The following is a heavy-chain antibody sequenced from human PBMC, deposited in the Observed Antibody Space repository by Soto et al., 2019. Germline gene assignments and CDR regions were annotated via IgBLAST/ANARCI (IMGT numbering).Heavy chain of an antibody. CDR2: ISGSGGST. CDR1: GFPFSSYA. CDR3: AKNDLTIRPVWSYFQH. J-gene: IGHJ1*01. D-gene: IGHD3-16*01. Sequence: PGGSLRLSCAASGFPFSSYAMSWVRQAPGKGLEWVSAISGSGGSTYYADSVKGRFTISRDNSKNTLYLQMNSLRAEDTAVYYCAKNDLTIRPVWSYFQHWGQGTLVTVSS. V-gene: IGHV3-23*01.